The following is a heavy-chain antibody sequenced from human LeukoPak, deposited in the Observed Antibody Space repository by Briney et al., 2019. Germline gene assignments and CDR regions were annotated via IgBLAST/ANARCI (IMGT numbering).Heavy chain of an antibody. CDR1: GGSISSYY. J-gene: IGHJ4*02. Sequence: SSETLSLTCTVSGGSISSYYWGWIRQPPGKGLEWIGYIYYSGTTYYNPSLKSRVTISVDTSKNQFSLKLNSVTAADTAVYYCARVSSRGWTDFDYWGQGTLVTVSS. CDR3: ARVSSRGWTDFDY. CDR2: IYYSGTT. D-gene: IGHD6-19*01. V-gene: IGHV4-59*01.